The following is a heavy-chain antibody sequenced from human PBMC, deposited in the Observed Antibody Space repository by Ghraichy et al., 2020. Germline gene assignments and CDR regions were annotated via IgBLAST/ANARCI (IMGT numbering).Heavy chain of an antibody. V-gene: IGHV5-10-1*01. Sequence: GESLNISCKGSGYSFTSYWISWVRQMPGKGLEWMGRIDPSDSYTNYSPSFQGHVTISADKSISTAYLQWSSLKASDTAMYYCARGPTVSYYYYGMDVWGQGTTVTVSS. J-gene: IGHJ6*02. CDR2: IDPSDSYT. CDR3: ARGPTVSYYYYGMDV. CDR1: GYSFTSYW. D-gene: IGHD4-17*01.